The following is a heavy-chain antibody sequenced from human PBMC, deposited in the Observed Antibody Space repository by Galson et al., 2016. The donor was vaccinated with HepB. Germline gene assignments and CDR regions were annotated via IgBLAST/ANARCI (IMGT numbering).Heavy chain of an antibody. Sequence: SLRLSCAASGFTFSTYAMTWVRQAPGKGLEWVSSVTGSGSWTYYADSVKGRLTISRDNSKNTLYLQMNSLRAEDTDVYYCARDPNGYYFGAFDFWGQGTMVTVSS. CDR2: VTGSGSWT. J-gene: IGHJ3*01. D-gene: IGHD2/OR15-2a*01. CDR3: ARDPNGYYFGAFDF. V-gene: IGHV3-23*01. CDR1: GFTFSTYA.